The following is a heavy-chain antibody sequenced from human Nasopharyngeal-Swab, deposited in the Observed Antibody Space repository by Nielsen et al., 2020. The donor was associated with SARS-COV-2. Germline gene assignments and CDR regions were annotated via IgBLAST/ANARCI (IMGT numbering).Heavy chain of an antibody. V-gene: IGHV1-8*01. D-gene: IGHD6-19*01. CDR3: ARGLYSSGFSYYYYGMDV. Sequence: ASVKVSCKASGYTFTSYDINWVRQATGQGLEWMGWMNPNSGNTGYAQKFQGRVTTTRNTSISTAYMELSSLRSEDTAVYYCARGLYSSGFSYYYYGMDVWGQGTTVTVSS. CDR2: MNPNSGNT. CDR1: GYTFTSYD. J-gene: IGHJ6*02.